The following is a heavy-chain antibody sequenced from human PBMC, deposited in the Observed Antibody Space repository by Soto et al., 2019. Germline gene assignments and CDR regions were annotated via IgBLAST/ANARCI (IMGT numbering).Heavy chain of an antibody. Sequence: GGSLRLSCAASGFTFSSYGMHWVRQAPGKGLEWVAVISYDGSNKYYADSVKGRFTISRDNSKNTLYLQMNSLRAEETAVYYGANDSRGLSAVPVAGRPDYWGQGTLVTVSS. V-gene: IGHV3-30*18. CDR2: ISYDGSNK. CDR3: ANDSRGLSAVPVAGRPDY. D-gene: IGHD6-19*01. CDR1: GFTFSSYG. J-gene: IGHJ4*02.